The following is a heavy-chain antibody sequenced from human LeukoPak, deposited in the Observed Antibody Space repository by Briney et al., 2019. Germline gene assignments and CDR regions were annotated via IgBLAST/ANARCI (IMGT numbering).Heavy chain of an antibody. V-gene: IGHV3-53*01. Sequence: PGGPLRLSCAASGFTVSSNYMTWVRQAPGKGLEWVSIIYSSGSTYYADSVKGRFTISRDTSKNTLYLQMNSLRAEDTAVYYCARGGRFYDILTGYQSGYYFDYWGQGTLVTVSS. CDR1: GFTVSSNY. CDR3: ARGGRFYDILTGYQSGYYFDY. J-gene: IGHJ4*02. CDR2: IYSSGST. D-gene: IGHD3-9*01.